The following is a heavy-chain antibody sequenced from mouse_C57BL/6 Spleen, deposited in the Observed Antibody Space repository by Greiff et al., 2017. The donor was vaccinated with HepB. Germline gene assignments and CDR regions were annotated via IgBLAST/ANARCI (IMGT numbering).Heavy chain of an antibody. CDR3: ARWTTVAATGDAMDY. CDR1: GYTFTSYG. V-gene: IGHV1-81*01. Sequence: VQLQQSGAELARPGASVKLSCKASGYTFTSYGISWVKQRTGQGLEWIGEIYPRSGNTYYNEKFKGKATLTADKSSSTAYMELRSLTSEDSAVYFCARWTTVAATGDAMDYWGQGTSVTVSS. CDR2: IYPRSGNT. D-gene: IGHD1-1*01. J-gene: IGHJ4*01.